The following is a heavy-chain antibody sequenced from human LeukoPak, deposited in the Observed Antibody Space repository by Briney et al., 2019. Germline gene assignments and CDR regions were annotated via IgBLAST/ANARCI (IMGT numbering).Heavy chain of an antibody. CDR1: GFTFTSSA. CDR2: IVVGSGNT. D-gene: IGHD2-2*01. J-gene: IGHJ2*01. V-gene: IGHV1-58*01. CDR3: AADALGCSSTSCYPYDWYFDL. Sequence: SVKVSCKASGFTFTSSAVQWVRQARGQRLEWIGWIVVGSGNTNYAQKFQERVTITRDMSTSTAYMELSSLRSEDTAVYYCAADALGCSSTSCYPYDWYFDLWGCGTLVTVSP.